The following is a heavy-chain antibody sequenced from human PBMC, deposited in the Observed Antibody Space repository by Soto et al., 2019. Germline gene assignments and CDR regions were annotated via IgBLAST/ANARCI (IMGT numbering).Heavy chain of an antibody. CDR1: GYSFTSYW. J-gene: IGHJ6*02. Sequence: PGESLKISCKGSGYSFTSYWISWVRQMPGKGLEWMGRIDPSDSYTNYSPSFQGHVTISADKSISTAYLQWSSLKASDTAMYYCARHLRDSSGYPYYYYYYGMDVWGQGTTVSVSS. CDR2: IDPSDSYT. D-gene: IGHD3-22*01. V-gene: IGHV5-10-1*01. CDR3: ARHLRDSSGYPYYYYYYGMDV.